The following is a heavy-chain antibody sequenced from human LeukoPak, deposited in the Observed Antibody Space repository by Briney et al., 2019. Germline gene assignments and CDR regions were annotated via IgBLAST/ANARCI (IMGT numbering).Heavy chain of an antibody. J-gene: IGHJ4*02. Sequence: PSQTLSLTCTVSGASLSSRDYYWSWIRQPPGKGLEWIGYVSYSGSAYYHPSLNSRVTLSIDTSKSQFSLKLNSVTAADTAVYYCARGGNYHFGSEETEPFDYWGQGTLVSVSS. CDR1: GASLSSRDYY. CDR2: VSYSGSA. V-gene: IGHV4-30-4*08. D-gene: IGHD3-3*01. CDR3: ARGGNYHFGSEETEPFDY.